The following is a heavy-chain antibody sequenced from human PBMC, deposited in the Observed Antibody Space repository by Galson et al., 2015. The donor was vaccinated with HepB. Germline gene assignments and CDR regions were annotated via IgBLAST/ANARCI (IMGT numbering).Heavy chain of an antibody. Sequence: SVKVSCKASGGTFSSYAISWVRQAPGKGLEWMGGIIPIFGTANYAQKFQGRVTITADKSTSTAYMELSSLRSEDTAVYYCARVGPGIAAAGKFPPVEIAFDYWGQGTLVTVSS. CDR2: IIPIFGTA. J-gene: IGHJ4*02. CDR1: GGTFSSYA. D-gene: IGHD6-13*01. CDR3: ARVGPGIAAAGKFPPVEIAFDY. V-gene: IGHV1-69*06.